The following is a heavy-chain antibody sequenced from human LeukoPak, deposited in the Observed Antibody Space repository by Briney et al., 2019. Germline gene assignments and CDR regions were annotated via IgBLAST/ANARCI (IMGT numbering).Heavy chain of an antibody. CDR1: GFTFSSYT. J-gene: IGHJ6*03. Sequence: PGRSLRLSCAASGFTFSSYTMNWVRQAPGKGPEWVSSISSFSGYIYYADSVKGRFTISRDNAKSSLHLQMNSLKVEDTGVYYCARDPSPRTSYYYYYMDVWGKGTTVTVSS. V-gene: IGHV3-21*01. CDR3: ARDPSPRTSYYYYYMDV. D-gene: IGHD2-2*01. CDR2: ISSFSGYI.